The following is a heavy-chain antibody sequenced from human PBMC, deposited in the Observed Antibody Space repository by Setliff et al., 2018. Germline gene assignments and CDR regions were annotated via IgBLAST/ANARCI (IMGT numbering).Heavy chain of an antibody. CDR3: ARNWATAQHYYYGMDV. Sequence: PGGSLRLSCVASRFTFSNYGMHWVRQAPGKGLEWVALIWNDGSTKFYGDSVKGRFTISRDNPKNTLYLQMDTLRAEDTAVYYCARNWATAQHYYYGMDVWGQGTTVTVSS. D-gene: IGHD2-21*02. CDR2: IWNDGSTK. V-gene: IGHV3-33*01. J-gene: IGHJ6*02. CDR1: RFTFSNYG.